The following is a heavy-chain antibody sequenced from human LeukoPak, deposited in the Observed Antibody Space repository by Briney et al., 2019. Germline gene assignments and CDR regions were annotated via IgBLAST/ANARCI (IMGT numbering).Heavy chain of an antibody. CDR2: IYDSGNA. J-gene: IGHJ5*02. V-gene: IGHV4-39*01. Sequence: SETLSLTCTVSGVSMSSSPYYWGWIRQPPGKGLEWIGTIYDSGNANYNPSLRSRLTISVDTSRNQFSLKLSSVTAADTAVYYCARHDCDSSRCSVNWFDPWGQGTLVTVSS. CDR1: GVSMSSSPYY. D-gene: IGHD2/OR15-2a*01. CDR3: ARHDCDSSRCSVNWFDP.